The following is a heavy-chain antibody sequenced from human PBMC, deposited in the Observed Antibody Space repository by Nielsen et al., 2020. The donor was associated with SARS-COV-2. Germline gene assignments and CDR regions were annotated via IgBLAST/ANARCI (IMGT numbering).Heavy chain of an antibody. Sequence: GGSLRLSCVASGFTFSNYWMYWVRQAPGKGLEWLAMIWHDGSKKYYADSVEGRFTISRDNSNSTLYLQMNSLRAEDTAVYYCAGDSYGDTRCYRQDYWGQGTLVTVPS. V-gene: IGHV3-33*08. CDR1: GFTFSNYW. D-gene: IGHD2-2*01. J-gene: IGHJ4*02. CDR2: IWHDGSKK. CDR3: AGDSYGDTRCYRQDY.